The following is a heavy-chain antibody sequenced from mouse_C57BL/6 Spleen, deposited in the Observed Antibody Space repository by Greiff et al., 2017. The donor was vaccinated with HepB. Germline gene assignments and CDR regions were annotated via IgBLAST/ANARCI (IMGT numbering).Heavy chain of an antibody. CDR2: IWTGGGT. D-gene: IGHD2-4*01. CDR1: GFSLTSYA. J-gene: IGHJ4*01. V-gene: IGHV2-9-1*01. Sequence: VKLVESGPGLVAPSQSLSITCTVSGFSLTSYAISWVRQPPGKGLEWLGVIWTGGGTNYNSALKSRLSISKDNSKSQVFLKMNSLQTDDTARYYCASIYYDYDDAMDYWGQGTSVTVSS. CDR3: ASIYYDYDDAMDY.